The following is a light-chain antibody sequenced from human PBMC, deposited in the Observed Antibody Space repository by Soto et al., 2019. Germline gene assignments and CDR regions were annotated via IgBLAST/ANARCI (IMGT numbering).Light chain of an antibody. Sequence: DLQMTQSPSSLSASVGDRVTITCRASQSISRYLNWYQQKPGKAPKXXIYAASSLQSGVPSRFSGSGSGTDFTLTISSLKHEDFATYDCQQSYSTPRTFGQGTRLEIK. CDR3: QQSYSTPRT. J-gene: IGKJ5*01. V-gene: IGKV1-39*01. CDR1: QSISRY. CDR2: AAS.